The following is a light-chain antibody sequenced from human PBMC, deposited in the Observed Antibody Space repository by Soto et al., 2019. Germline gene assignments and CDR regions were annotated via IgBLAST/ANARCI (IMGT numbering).Light chain of an antibody. V-gene: IGKV1-39*01. CDR1: QSISSY. Sequence: DIQMTQSPSSLSASVGDRVTITCRASQSISSYLNWYQQKPGKAPKLLIYAASTLQFGVPSRFSGSGSGTDFTLTISSLQPEDFATYYCQQSYRSPTFXQGTKVDIK. J-gene: IGKJ1*01. CDR2: AAS. CDR3: QQSYRSPT.